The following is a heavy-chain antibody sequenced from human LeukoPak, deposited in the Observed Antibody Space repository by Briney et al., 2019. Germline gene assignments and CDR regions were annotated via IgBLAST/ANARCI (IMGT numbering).Heavy chain of an antibody. Sequence: SETLSLTCAVYGGSFSGYYWSWIRQPPGKGLEWIGEINHSGSTNYNPSLKSRITISVDTSKNQFSLKLRSVTAADTAVYYCARRDSSSWYHWFDPWGQGTLVTVSS. J-gene: IGHJ5*02. CDR2: INHSGST. V-gene: IGHV4-34*01. CDR1: GGSFSGYY. CDR3: ARRDSSSWYHWFDP. D-gene: IGHD6-13*01.